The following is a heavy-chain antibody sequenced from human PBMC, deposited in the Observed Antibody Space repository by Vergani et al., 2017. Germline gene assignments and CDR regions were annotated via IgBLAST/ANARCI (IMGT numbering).Heavy chain of an antibody. CDR3: GRKQSPASLMDKPIDI. V-gene: IGHV3-11*01. D-gene: IGHD1/OR15-1a*01. CDR2: ISDGGETK. CDR1: GFIFSDYY. Sequence: QVQLVASGGGLVRPGGSLRLSCAASGFIFSDYYMTWIRKTPGKGLEWLAHISDGGETKMYAESLKGRFTVSRDNTKNLLILQMKTLKVDDTATYYCGRKQSPASLMDKPIDIWGQGTLVTVSS. J-gene: IGHJ5*02.